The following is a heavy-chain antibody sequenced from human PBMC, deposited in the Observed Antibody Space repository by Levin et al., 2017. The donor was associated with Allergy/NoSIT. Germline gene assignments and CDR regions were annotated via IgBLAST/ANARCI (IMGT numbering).Heavy chain of an antibody. CDR1: GFTFSGFG. Sequence: GGSLRLSCAASGFTFSGFGMHWVRQAPGKGLEWVAVIWYDESDKYYADSVKGRFTISRDNSKNTLYVQMNSLRADDTAVYYCARARGDCSSTTCYFDYWGPGTLVTVSS. CDR3: ARARGDCSSTTCYFDY. CDR2: IWYDESDK. V-gene: IGHV3-33*01. J-gene: IGHJ4*02. D-gene: IGHD2-2*01.